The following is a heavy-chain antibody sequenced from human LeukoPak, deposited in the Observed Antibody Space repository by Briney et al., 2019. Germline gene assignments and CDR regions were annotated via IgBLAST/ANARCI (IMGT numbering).Heavy chain of an antibody. V-gene: IGHV3-30-3*01. Sequence: PGASLRLSCAASGFTFRSYAMSWVRQAPGKGLEWVAVISYDGSNKYYADSVKGRFTISRDNSKNTLYLQMNSLRAEDTAVYYCARDSSGWYHAFDIWGQGTMVTVSS. CDR1: GFTFRSYA. CDR3: ARDSSGWYHAFDI. CDR2: ISYDGSNK. D-gene: IGHD6-19*01. J-gene: IGHJ3*02.